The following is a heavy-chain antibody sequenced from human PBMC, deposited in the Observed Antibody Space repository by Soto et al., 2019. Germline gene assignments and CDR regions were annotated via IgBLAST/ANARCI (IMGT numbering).Heavy chain of an antibody. V-gene: IGHV3-21*01. CDR3: GFDYGDYYVDY. CDR2: IRSSSSYI. Sequence: EVQLVESGGGLVKPGGSLRLSCAASGFTFSSYSMNWVRQAPGKGLEWVSSIRSSSSYIYYADSVKGQFTISRDNAKNSLCPQMNSLRAEDTGVYYSGFDYGDYYVDYWGQGTLVTVSS. J-gene: IGHJ4*02. CDR1: GFTFSSYS. D-gene: IGHD4-17*01.